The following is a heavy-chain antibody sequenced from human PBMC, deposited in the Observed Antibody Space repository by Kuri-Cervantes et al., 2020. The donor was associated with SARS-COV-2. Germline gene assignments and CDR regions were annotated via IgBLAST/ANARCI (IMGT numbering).Heavy chain of an antibody. CDR2: IGPSGTTK. J-gene: IGHJ4*02. V-gene: IGHV3-11*04. CDR1: GFIFSDYY. CDR3: ARDPGRVGYCSSTSCYTPDY. Sequence: GESLKISCTASGFIFSDYYMTWIRQAPGKGLEWVSNIGPSGTTKYYADSVKGRFTISRDNAKNSLYLQMSSLRAEDTAVYYCARDPGRVGYCSSTSCYTPDYWGQGTLVTVSS. D-gene: IGHD2-2*02.